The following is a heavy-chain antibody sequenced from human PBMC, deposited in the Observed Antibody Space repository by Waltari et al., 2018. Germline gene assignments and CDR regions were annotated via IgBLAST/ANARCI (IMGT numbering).Heavy chain of an antibody. J-gene: IGHJ3*02. CDR3: CRAGIFWEHDAFDI. CDR1: GFPFSSYG. V-gene: IGHV3-30*03. Sequence: QVQLVESGGGVVQPGRSLRLSCAASGFPFSSYGMHWVRPAPGKGLEWVAVISYDGSNKYYADSVKGRFTISRDNSKNTLYLQMNSLRAEDTAVYYCCRAGIFWEHDAFDIWGQGTMVTVSS. D-gene: IGHD3-9*01. CDR2: ISYDGSNK.